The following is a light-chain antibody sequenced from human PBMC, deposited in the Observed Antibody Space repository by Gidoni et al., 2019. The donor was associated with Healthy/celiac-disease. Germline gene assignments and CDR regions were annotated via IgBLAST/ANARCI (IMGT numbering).Light chain of an antibody. J-gene: IGKJ1*01. V-gene: IGKV1-5*01. Sequence: IQMTQSPSTLSASVGDRVTITCRASQSISSWLAWYQQKPGKAPKLLIYDASSLESGVPSRFSGSGSGTEFTLTISSLQPDDFAAYYCQQYNSYSSWTCGQXTKVEIK. CDR2: DAS. CDR1: QSISSW. CDR3: QQYNSYSSWT.